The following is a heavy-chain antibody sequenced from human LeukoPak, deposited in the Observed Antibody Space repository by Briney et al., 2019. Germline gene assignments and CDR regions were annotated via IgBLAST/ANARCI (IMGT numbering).Heavy chain of an antibody. CDR3: ARDGIVGARNEPDY. CDR1: GYSISSGYY. Sequence: SETLSLTCTVSGYSISSGYYWGWIRQPPGKGLEWIGSIYPSGSTYYNPSLKSRVTISVDTSKNQFSLKLSSVTAADTAVYYCARDGIVGARNEPDYWGQGILVTVST. CDR2: IYPSGST. J-gene: IGHJ4*02. V-gene: IGHV4-38-2*02. D-gene: IGHD1-26*01.